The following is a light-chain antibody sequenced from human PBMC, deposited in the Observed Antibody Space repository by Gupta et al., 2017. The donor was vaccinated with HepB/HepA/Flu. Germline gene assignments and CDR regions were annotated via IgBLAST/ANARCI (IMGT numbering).Light chain of an antibody. V-gene: IGLV2-11*01. CDR2: SVN. CDR3: CSYAGNSYV. Sequence: QSALTQPRSVSGSPGQSVTISCTGTTSDVGAYNYVSWYQQHPGKAPKLMVYSVNYRPSGVPDRFSGSKSANTAFLTISGLQTEDEADYYCCSYAGNSYVFGVGTQVTVL. J-gene: IGLJ1*01. CDR1: TSDVGAYNY.